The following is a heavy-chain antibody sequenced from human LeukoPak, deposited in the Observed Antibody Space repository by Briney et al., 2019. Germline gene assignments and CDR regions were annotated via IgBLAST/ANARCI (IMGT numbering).Heavy chain of an antibody. CDR2: INHSGST. D-gene: IGHD3-22*01. CDR1: GGSFSGYY. J-gene: IGHJ5*02. V-gene: IGHV4-34*01. Sequence: SETLSLTCAVYGGSFSGYYWSWIRQSPGKGLEWIGEINHSGSTNYNPSLKSRVTISVDTSKNQFSLKMSSVTAADTAMYYCARAKGSRITMIVVAPGSARYNWFDPWGQGTLVTVSS. CDR3: ARAKGSRITMIVVAPGSARYNWFDP.